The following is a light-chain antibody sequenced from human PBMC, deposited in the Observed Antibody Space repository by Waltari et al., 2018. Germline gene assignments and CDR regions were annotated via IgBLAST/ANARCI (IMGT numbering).Light chain of an antibody. CDR2: DVS. J-gene: IGLJ2*01. CDR3: NSYAGSSHVV. Sequence: QSALPQPPSASGSPGQSVTISCTGTSSDVGAYHHVSWYQQHPGKAPKLIIYDVSKRPSGVRDRFSGSKSGNTASLTVSGLQADDEADYYCNSYAGSSHVVFGGGTTLTVL. CDR1: SSDVGAYHH. V-gene: IGLV2-8*01.